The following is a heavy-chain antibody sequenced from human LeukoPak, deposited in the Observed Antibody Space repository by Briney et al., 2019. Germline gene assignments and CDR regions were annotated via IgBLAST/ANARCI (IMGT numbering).Heavy chain of an antibody. CDR2: IYPGDSDT. D-gene: IGHD6-19*01. V-gene: IGHV5-51*01. J-gene: IGHJ4*02. CDR3: ARHSSGWYEIDY. CDR1: GSIFTSYW. Sequence: KYGASLQISCKGSGSIFTSYWIGWVRQLPGKGLEWMGIIYPGDSDTRYSPSFQGQVTISADKSISTAYLQWSSLKASDTAMYYCARHSSGWYEIDYWGQGTLVTVSS.